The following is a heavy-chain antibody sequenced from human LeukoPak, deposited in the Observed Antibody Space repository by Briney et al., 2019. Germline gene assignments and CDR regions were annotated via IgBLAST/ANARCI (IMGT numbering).Heavy chain of an antibody. CDR1: GFSLSTSDVG. CDR2: IYWDDDK. V-gene: IGHV2-5*02. J-gene: IGHJ4*02. Sequence: SGPTLVKPTQTLTLTCTFSGFSLSTSDVGVGWIRQPPGKALEWLALIYWDDDKRYSPSLKSRLTITKDTSKNQVALTLTNMDPVDTATYYCAHKCGGSCSAGFDYWGQGILVTVSS. CDR3: AHKCGGSCSAGFDY. D-gene: IGHD2-21*01.